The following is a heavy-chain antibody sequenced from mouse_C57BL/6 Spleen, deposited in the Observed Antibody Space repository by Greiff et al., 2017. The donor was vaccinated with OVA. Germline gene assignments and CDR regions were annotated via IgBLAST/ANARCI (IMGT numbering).Heavy chain of an antibody. CDR1: GYTFTDYN. Sequence: EVKLVESGPELVKPGASVKIPCKASGYTFTDYNMDWVKQSHGKSLEWIGDINPNNGGTIYNQKFKGKATLTVDKSSSTAYMELRSLTSEDTAVYYCARGDYDEAWFAYWGQGTLVTVSA. CDR2: INPNNGGT. V-gene: IGHV1-18*01. D-gene: IGHD2-4*01. J-gene: IGHJ3*01. CDR3: ARGDYDEAWFAY.